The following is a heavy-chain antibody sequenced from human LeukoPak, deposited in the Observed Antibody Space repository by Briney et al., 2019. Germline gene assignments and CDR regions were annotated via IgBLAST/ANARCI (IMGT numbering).Heavy chain of an antibody. CDR2: IIPSFGIP. CDR1: GDAFNSPT. Sequence: ASVKVSCKASGDAFNSPTINWVRQAPGQGLEWVGSIIPSFGIPSYAQKFKGRVTISADTSTTTAFMDLTSLGSEDTAVYYCARDFWGTMVRAASMDVWGQGTTVTVSS. CDR3: ARDFWGTMVRAASMDV. D-gene: IGHD3-10*01. V-gene: IGHV1-69*17. J-gene: IGHJ6*02.